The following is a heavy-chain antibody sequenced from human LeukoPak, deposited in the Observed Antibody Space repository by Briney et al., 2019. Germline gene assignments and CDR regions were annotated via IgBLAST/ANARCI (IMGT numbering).Heavy chain of an antibody. CDR1: GFTFSDYY. CDR3: ARVFDSGSQAYFYYMDV. J-gene: IGHJ6*03. CDR2: ISSSGSTI. Sequence: PGGSLRLSCAASGFTFSDYYMSWIRQAPGKGLEWVSYISSSGSTIYYADSVKGRFTISRDNAKNSLYLQMNSLRAEDTAVYYCARVFDSGSQAYFYYMDVWGKGTTVTISS. D-gene: IGHD3-10*01. V-gene: IGHV3-11*01.